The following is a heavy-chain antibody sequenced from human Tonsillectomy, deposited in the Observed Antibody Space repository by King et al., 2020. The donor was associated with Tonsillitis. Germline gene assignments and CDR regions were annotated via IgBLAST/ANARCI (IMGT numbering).Heavy chain of an antibody. D-gene: IGHD3-10*01. CDR1: GFTFSSYA. V-gene: IGHV3-23*04. J-gene: IGHJ4*02. CDR2: ISGRGGST. CDR3: AKDVRVGGYYGSGSYADY. Sequence: VQLVESGGGLVQPGGSLRLSCAASGFTFSSYAMSWVRQAPGKGLEWVSAISGRGGSTYNADSVKGRFTISRDNSKNTLYLQKNSLRAEDTAVYYCAKDVRVGGYYGSGSYADYWGQGTLVTVSS.